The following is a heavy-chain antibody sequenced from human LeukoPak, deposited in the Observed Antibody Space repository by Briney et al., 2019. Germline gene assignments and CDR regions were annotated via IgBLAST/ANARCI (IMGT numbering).Heavy chain of an antibody. Sequence: GGSLRLSCAASGFTFSSYGMHWVRQAPGKGLEWVAVISYDGSNKYYADSVKGRFTISRDNSKNTLYLQMNSLRAEDTAVYYCAKDNDYVWGSYREEGIDYWGQGTLVTVSP. V-gene: IGHV3-30*18. CDR3: AKDNDYVWGSYREEGIDY. CDR2: ISYDGSNK. J-gene: IGHJ4*02. CDR1: GFTFSSYG. D-gene: IGHD3-16*02.